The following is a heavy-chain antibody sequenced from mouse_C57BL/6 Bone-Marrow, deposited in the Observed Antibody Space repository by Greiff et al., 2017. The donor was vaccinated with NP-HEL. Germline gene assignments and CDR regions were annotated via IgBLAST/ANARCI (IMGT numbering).Heavy chain of an antibody. J-gene: IGHJ3*01. D-gene: IGHD2-4*01. CDR1: GYTFTSYW. CDR3: AREGFYYDYDGFAY. Sequence: QVQLQQPGAELVRPGSSVKLSCKASGYTFTSYWMHWVKQRPIQGLEWIGNIDPSDSETHYNQKFKDKATLTVDKSSSTAYMQRSSLTSEDSAVYYGAREGFYYDYDGFAYWGQGTLVTVSA. CDR2: IDPSDSET. V-gene: IGHV1-52*01.